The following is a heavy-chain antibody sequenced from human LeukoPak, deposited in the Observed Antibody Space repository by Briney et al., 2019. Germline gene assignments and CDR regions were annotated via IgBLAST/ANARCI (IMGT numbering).Heavy chain of an antibody. J-gene: IGHJ3*02. Sequence: NPGGSLRLSCAASGFTFSSYSMNWVRQAPGKGLEWVSSISSSSSDIYYADSVKGRFTISRDNAKNSLYLQMNSLRAEDTALYYCARAWRPDYDILTAYYGGDVFDIWGQGTMVTVSS. V-gene: IGHV3-21*04. CDR2: ISSSSSDI. D-gene: IGHD3-9*01. CDR3: ARAWRPDYDILTAYYGGDVFDI. CDR1: GFTFSSYS.